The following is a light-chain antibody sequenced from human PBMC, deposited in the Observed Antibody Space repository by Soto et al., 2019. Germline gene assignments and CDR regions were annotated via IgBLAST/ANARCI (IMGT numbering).Light chain of an antibody. J-gene: IGLJ1*01. CDR3: SSSTSSIPYV. V-gene: IGLV2-14*01. CDR1: SSDVGGYNY. CDR2: DVS. Sequence: QSVLTQPASVSWSPGQSITISCTGTSSDVGGYNYVSWYQQHPGKAPKLMIYDVSNRPSGVSNRFSGSKSGNTASLTISGLQAEAEADYYCSSSTSSIPYVFGTGTNVTV.